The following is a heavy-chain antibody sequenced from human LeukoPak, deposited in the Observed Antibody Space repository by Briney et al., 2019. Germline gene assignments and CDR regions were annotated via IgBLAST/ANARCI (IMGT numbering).Heavy chain of an antibody. Sequence: PSETLSLTCTVSGGSINTYYWSWIRQPPGKGLEWIGYIYYSGSTSYNPSLKSRVTISVDTSKNQFSLKLSSVTPADTAVYYCARGRDGYTFGYWGQGTLVTVSS. V-gene: IGHV4-59*01. D-gene: IGHD5-24*01. J-gene: IGHJ4*02. CDR1: GGSINTYY. CDR3: ARGRDGYTFGY. CDR2: IYYSGST.